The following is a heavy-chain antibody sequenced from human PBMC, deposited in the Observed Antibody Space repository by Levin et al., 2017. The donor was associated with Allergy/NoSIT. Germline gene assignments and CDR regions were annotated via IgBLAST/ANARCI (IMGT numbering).Heavy chain of an antibody. CDR3: AKAPDLGGYSHFDY. CDR2: ISDSGGGT. J-gene: IGHJ4*02. V-gene: IGHV3-23*01. CDR1: GFTFSSYA. Sequence: SCAASGFTFSSYAMGWVRQAPGKGLEWVSTISDSGGGTYYADSVKGRFTISRDNSKNTLYLQLNSLRAEDTAVYYCAKAPDLGGYSHFDYWDQGTLVTVSS. D-gene: IGHD5-18*01.